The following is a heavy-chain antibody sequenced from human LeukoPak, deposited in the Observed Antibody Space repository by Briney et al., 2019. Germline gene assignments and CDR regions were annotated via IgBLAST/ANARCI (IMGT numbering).Heavy chain of an antibody. CDR2: IYYSGST. CDR3: ARDIGRYYRWFDP. CDR1: GGSISSYY. D-gene: IGHD1-26*01. J-gene: IGHJ5*02. V-gene: IGHV4-59*01. Sequence: SETLPLTCTVSGGSISSYYWSWIRQPPGKGLEWIGYIYYSGSTNYNPSLKSRVTISVDTSKNQFSLKLSSVTAADTAVYYCARDIGRYYRWFDPWGQGTLVTVSS.